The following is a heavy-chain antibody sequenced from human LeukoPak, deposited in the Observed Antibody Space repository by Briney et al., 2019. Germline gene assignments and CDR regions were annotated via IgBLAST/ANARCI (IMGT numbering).Heavy chain of an antibody. CDR3: ARDRGSYYVWYYFDY. V-gene: IGHV3-30-3*01. Sequence: GRSLRLSCGASGFTFSSYAMHWVRQAPGKGLEWVAVISYDGSNKYYADSVKGRFTISRDNSKNTLYLQMNSLRAEDTAVYYCARDRGSYYVWYYFDYWGQGTLVTVSS. CDR1: GFTFSSYA. J-gene: IGHJ4*02. CDR2: ISYDGSNK. D-gene: IGHD1-26*01.